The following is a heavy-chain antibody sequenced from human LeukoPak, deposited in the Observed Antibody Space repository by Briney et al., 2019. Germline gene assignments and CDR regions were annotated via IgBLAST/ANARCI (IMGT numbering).Heavy chain of an antibody. J-gene: IGHJ4*02. D-gene: IGHD3-10*01. V-gene: IGHV1-2*02. CDR3: ARDLDYGSGSFSN. CDR2: INPNSGGT. CDR1: GCALTDFY. Sequence: ASVKVSCKASGCALTDFYIHWVRQAPGQGLEWMGWINPNSGGTTYAQKFQGRVTMTTDTSISTAYLELNGLRSDDTAVYYCARDLDYGSGSFSNWGQGAIVTVSS.